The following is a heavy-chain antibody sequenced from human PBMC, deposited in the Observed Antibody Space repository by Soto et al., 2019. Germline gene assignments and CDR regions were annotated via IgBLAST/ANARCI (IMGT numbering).Heavy chain of an antibody. V-gene: IGHV4-4*02. Sequence: QVQLQESGPGLVKPSGTLSLTCAVSGGSISSSNWWSWVRQPPGKGLEWIGEIYHSGSTNYNPSLKSRVTISVDKAKTQFSLKLSSVTAADTAVYYCARDGRYCSGGSCYSGAGYYFDYWGQGTLVTVSS. CDR3: ARDGRYCSGGSCYSGAGYYFDY. J-gene: IGHJ4*02. CDR2: IYHSGST. D-gene: IGHD2-15*01. CDR1: GGSISSSNW.